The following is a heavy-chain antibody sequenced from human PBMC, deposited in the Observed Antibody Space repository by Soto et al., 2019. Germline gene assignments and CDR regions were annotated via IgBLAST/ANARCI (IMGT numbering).Heavy chain of an antibody. J-gene: IGHJ4*02. CDR2: IIPIFGTA. D-gene: IGHD3-22*01. CDR1: GGTFSSYA. Sequence: SVKVSCKASGGTFSSYAISWVRQAPGQGLEWMGGIIPIFGTANYAQKFQGRVTITADESTSTAYMELSSLRSEDTAVYYCARMGAYYYDSSGYSDYWGQGTLVTVSS. CDR3: ARMGAYYYDSSGYSDY. V-gene: IGHV1-69*13.